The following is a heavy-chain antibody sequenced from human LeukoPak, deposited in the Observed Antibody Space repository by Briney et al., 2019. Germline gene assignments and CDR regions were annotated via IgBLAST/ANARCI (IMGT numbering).Heavy chain of an antibody. Sequence: QPSETLSLTCAVYGGSFSGYYWSWIRQPPGKGLEWIGEINHSGSTNYNPSLKSRVTISVDTSKNQFSLKLSSVTAADTAVYYCARVGGNSGVYYYMHVWGKGTTVTVSS. CDR1: GGSFSGYY. CDR2: INHSGST. V-gene: IGHV4-34*01. CDR3: ARVGGNSGVYYYMHV. D-gene: IGHD4-23*01. J-gene: IGHJ6*03.